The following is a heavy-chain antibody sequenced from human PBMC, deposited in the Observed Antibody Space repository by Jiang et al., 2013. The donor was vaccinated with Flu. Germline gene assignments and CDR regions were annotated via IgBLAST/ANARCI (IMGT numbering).Heavy chain of an antibody. CDR2: MYWDDDK. V-gene: IGHV2-5*02. CDR1: GSSLSTFGVG. CDR3: THSSDLYHYNERAFDI. Sequence: KPTQTLTLTCTFSGSSLSTFGVGVGWIRQSPGKALEWLALMYWDDDKRYNPSLQTRLTITKDTSKNEVVLTMTDMDPVDTATYYCTHSSDLYHYNERAFDIWGQGTRVTVSS. D-gene: IGHD1-20*01. J-gene: IGHJ3*02.